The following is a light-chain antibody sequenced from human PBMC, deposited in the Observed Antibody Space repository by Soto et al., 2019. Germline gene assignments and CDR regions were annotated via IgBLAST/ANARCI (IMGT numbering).Light chain of an antibody. CDR3: QQCNSYPWT. V-gene: IGKV1-5*03. J-gene: IGKJ1*01. CDR2: TAS. CDR1: QSISSW. Sequence: DSQMTQSPSTLAASVGDRVTITCRASQSISSWMAWYQQKPGKAPKLLIYTASYLESGVPSRFSGSGSGTEFTLTISSLQPDDFATYYCQQCNSYPWTFGQGTKV.